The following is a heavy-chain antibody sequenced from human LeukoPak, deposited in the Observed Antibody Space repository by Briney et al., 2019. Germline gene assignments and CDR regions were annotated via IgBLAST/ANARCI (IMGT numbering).Heavy chain of an antibody. V-gene: IGHV3-21*01. CDR3: ARVANIAAAGGMGTFDY. J-gene: IGHJ4*02. D-gene: IGHD6-13*01. CDR2: ISSSSSYI. Sequence: GGSLRLSCAASGFTFSSYSMTWVRQAPGKGLEWVSSISSSSSYIYYADSVKGRFTISRDNAKNSLYLQMNSLRAEDTAVYYCARVANIAAAGGMGTFDYWGQGTLVTVSS. CDR1: GFTFSSYS.